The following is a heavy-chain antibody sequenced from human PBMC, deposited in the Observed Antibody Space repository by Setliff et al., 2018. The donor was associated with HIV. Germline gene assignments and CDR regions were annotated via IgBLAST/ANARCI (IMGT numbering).Heavy chain of an antibody. J-gene: IGHJ3*02. V-gene: IGHV5-10-1*01. CDR2: IDPSDSYI. CDR3: SRGIAVAGHDFANTPGDI. D-gene: IGHD6-19*01. CDR1: GKSLSNYW. Sequence: GESLKLSCKGSGKSLSNYWINWVRQMPGKGLEWMGRIDPSDSYINYGPSFQGHVTISADKSTNTAFLQWSSLKASDSAMYYCSRGIAVAGHDFANTPGDIWGQGTMVT.